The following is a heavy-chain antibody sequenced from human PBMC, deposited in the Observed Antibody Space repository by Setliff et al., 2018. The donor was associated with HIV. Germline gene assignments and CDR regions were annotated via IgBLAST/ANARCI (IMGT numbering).Heavy chain of an antibody. Sequence: PSETLSLTCTVSGGSLNSGYDYWTWIRQPAGKGLEWIGHIYSAGSTDYNPSRKSRVTMSVDMSKNQVSLKLRSVTAADMAIYYCVREYSGVYPDFSFYIDVWGKGTTVTVSS. CDR1: GGSLNSGYDY. D-gene: IGHD5-12*01. J-gene: IGHJ6*03. V-gene: IGHV4-61*09. CDR3: VREYSGVYPDFSFYIDV. CDR2: IYSAGST.